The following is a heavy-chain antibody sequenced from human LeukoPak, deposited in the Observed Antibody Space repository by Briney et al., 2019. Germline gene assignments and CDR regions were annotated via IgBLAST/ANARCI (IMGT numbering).Heavy chain of an antibody. J-gene: IGHJ4*02. CDR2: IYYSGNT. CDR3: VRGSTLRHYQY. V-gene: IGHV4-39*01. D-gene: IGHD3-16*01. Sequence: PSETLSLTCTVSGGSTYYWGWIRQPPGKGLEWIGSIYYSGNTYYNPSLKSRVTISVDTSKNQFSLKLSSVTAADTAVYYCVRGSTLRHYQYWGQGTLVTVSS. CDR1: GGSTYY.